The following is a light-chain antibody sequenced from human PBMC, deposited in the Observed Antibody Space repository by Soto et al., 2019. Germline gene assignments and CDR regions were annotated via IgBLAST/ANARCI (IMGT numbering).Light chain of an antibody. CDR2: GAS. J-gene: IGKJ1*01. CDR1: QSISSN. Sequence: EIVMTQSPATLSASPGERVTLSCRASQSISSNLAWYQQKPGQTPRLLIYGASTRATGFPARFSGSGSGTEFNLTISSLQSEDFAVYYCQQYNNWPPWTFGQGTKVEIK. V-gene: IGKV3-15*01. CDR3: QQYNNWPPWT.